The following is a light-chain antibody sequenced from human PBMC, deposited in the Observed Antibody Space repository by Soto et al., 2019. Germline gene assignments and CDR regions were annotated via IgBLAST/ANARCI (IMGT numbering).Light chain of an antibody. CDR1: QSVSSY. CDR3: QQRSNWPRS. J-gene: IGKJ2*01. V-gene: IGKV3-11*01. Sequence: EIVLTQSPATLSLSPGERATLSCRASQSVSSYLAWYQQKHGQARRLLIYDASNKATGIPARFSGSGSGTDFTLTISSLEPEDFAVYYCQQRSNWPRSFGQVTKLEIK. CDR2: DAS.